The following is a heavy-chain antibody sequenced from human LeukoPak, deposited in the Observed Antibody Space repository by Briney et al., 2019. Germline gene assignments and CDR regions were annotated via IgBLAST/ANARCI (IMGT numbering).Heavy chain of an antibody. Sequence: SETLSLTCTVSGASITIGAESYHWGWIRQPPGKGLEWIGTIYYTGISYYNPSLESRVTSSLDTSKNQFSLTLNSVTAADTAVYYCVRADYNGGNPGSFDIWGRGTMVTVSS. CDR3: VRADYNGGNPGSFDI. D-gene: IGHD2-8*01. V-gene: IGHV4-39*07. CDR1: GASITIGAESYH. CDR2: IYYTGIS. J-gene: IGHJ3*02.